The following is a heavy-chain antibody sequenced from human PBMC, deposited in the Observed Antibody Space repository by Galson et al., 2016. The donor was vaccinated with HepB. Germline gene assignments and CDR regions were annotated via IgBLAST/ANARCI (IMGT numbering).Heavy chain of an antibody. J-gene: IGHJ4*02. Sequence: SLRLSCAASGISVSNNYMIWVRQAPGKGLEWVSSIYSGGATHHADSVKGRFTISRDNSKNTLYLQMHSLRGEDTAVYYCAKGRWDFDSWGQGTLVTVSS. D-gene: IGHD5-24*01. CDR2: IYSGGAT. CDR3: AKGRWDFDS. V-gene: IGHV3-53*05. CDR1: GISVSNNY.